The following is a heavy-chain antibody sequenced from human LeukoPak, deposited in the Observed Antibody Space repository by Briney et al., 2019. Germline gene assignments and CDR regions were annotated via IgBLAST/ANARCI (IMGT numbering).Heavy chain of an antibody. Sequence: PSETLSLTCTVSGGSISSGGYFWSWIRQHPGEGLEWIGYIYYSGSTYYNPSLKGRVTISVDTSKNQSSLRLSSVTAADTAIYYCASVSYDTSLQHWGQGTLVTVSS. CDR2: IYYSGST. CDR1: GGSISSGGYF. J-gene: IGHJ1*01. D-gene: IGHD3-22*01. CDR3: ASVSYDTSLQH. V-gene: IGHV4-31*03.